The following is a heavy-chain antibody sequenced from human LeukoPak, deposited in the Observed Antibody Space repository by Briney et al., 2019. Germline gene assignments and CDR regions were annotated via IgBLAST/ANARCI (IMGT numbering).Heavy chain of an antibody. CDR2: INPNSGGT. J-gene: IGHJ4*02. CDR3: ARDRDYYDSSGYLYY. D-gene: IGHD3-22*01. CDR1: GHTFTGYY. Sequence: ASVKVSCKASGHTFTGYYMHWVRQAPGQGLEWMGWINPNSGGTNYAQKFQGRVTMTRDTSISTAYMELSRLRSDDTAVYYCARDRDYYDSSGYLYYWGQGTLVTVSS. V-gene: IGHV1-2*02.